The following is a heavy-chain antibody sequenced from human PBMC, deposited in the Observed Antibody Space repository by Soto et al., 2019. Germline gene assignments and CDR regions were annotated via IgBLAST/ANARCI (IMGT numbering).Heavy chain of an antibody. CDR2: INHSGRT. CDR3: AGGYSYRLNY. V-gene: IGHV4-34*01. CDR1: GGSFSGYY. Sequence: PSETLSLTCAVYGGSFSGYYWSWIRQPPGKGLEWIGEINHSGRTNYNPSLKSRVTISVDTSKNQFSLKLSSVTAADTAVYYCAGGYSYRLNYWGQGTLVTAPQ. J-gene: IGHJ4*02. D-gene: IGHD5-18*01.